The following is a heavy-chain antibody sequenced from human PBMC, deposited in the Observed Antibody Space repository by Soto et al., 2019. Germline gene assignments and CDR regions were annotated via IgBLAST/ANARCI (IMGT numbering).Heavy chain of an antibody. D-gene: IGHD4-17*01. CDR2: ISYDGSNK. CDR1: GFTFSSYA. V-gene: IGHV3-30-3*01. Sequence: QVQLVESGGGVVQPGRSLRLSCAASGFTFSSYAMHWVRQAPGKGLAWVAVISYDGSNKYYADSVKGRFTISRDNSKTTLYLQMNSLRAEDTAVYYCARDHGYGDPEDYYGMDVWGQGTTVTVSS. J-gene: IGHJ6*02. CDR3: ARDHGYGDPEDYYGMDV.